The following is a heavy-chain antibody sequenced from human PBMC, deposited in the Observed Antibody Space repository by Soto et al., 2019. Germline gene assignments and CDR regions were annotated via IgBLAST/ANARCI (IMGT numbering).Heavy chain of an antibody. CDR1: GGTFSSYA. J-gene: IGHJ5*02. CDR2: IIPTFGTA. Sequence: VKVSCKASGGTFSSYAISWVRQAPGQGLEWMGGIIPTFGTANYAQKFQGRVTITADESTSTAYMELSSLRSEDTAVYYCARGVCSSTSCYNWFDPWGQGTLVTVSS. V-gene: IGHV1-69*01. CDR3: ARGVCSSTSCYNWFDP. D-gene: IGHD2-2*01.